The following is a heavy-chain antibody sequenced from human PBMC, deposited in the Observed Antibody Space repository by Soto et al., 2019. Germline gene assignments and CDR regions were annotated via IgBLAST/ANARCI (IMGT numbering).Heavy chain of an antibody. J-gene: IGHJ6*03. D-gene: IGHD3-9*01. V-gene: IGHV1-69*04. CDR3: ARDTGSDITPYYYMDV. CDR1: GGTFSSYT. CDR2: IIPILGIA. Sequence: ASVKVSCKASGGTFSSYTISWVRQAPGQGLEWMGRIIPILGIANYAQKFQGRVTITADKSTSTAYMELSSLRSEDTAVYYCARDTGSDITPYYYMDVWGKGTTVTVSS.